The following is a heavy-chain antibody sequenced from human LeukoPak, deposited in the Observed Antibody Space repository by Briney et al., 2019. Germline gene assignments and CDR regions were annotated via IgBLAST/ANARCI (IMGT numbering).Heavy chain of an antibody. V-gene: IGHV3-74*01. CDR3: ARSGDYYDSSGYPYYFDY. J-gene: IGHJ4*02. Sequence: GGSLRLSCAASGFTFSSYWMHWVRQVPEKGLVWVSRINGDGSTTAYADSVKGRFTISRDNAKNSLYLQMNSLRAEDTAVYYCARSGDYYDSSGYPYYFDYWGLGTLVTVSS. CDR2: INGDGSTT. CDR1: GFTFSSYW. D-gene: IGHD3-22*01.